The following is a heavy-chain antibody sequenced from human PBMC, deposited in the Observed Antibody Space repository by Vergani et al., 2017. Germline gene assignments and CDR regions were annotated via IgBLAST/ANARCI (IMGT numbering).Heavy chain of an antibody. J-gene: IGHJ5*02. Sequence: QLQLQESGPGLVKPSATLSLTCSVSGASIRSSNYYWGWIRQPPGKGLEWIASIYYSGSTYYNPSLKSRVTISVDTSKNQFSLKLSSVTAADTAVYFCARHSIVGLLVKLGWIDPWGQGILVPVSS. CDR3: ARHSIVGLLVKLGWIDP. V-gene: IGHV4-39*01. CDR2: IYYSGST. D-gene: IGHD2-21*01. CDR1: GASIRSSNYY.